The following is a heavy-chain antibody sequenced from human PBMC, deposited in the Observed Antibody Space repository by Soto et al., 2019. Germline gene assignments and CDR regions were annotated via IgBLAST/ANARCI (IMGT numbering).Heavy chain of an antibody. CDR3: ARVAYYDSSGYYKYYFDY. CDR1: GGTFSSYA. V-gene: IGHV1-69*12. J-gene: IGHJ4*02. CDR2: IIPIFGTA. D-gene: IGHD3-22*01. Sequence: QVQLVQSGAEVKKPGSSVKVSCKASGGTFSSYAISWVRQAPGQGLEWMGGIIPIFGTANYAQKFQGRVTITADESTSTAYMELSSLRSEDTAVYYCARVAYYDSSGYYKYYFDYWGQGTLVTVSS.